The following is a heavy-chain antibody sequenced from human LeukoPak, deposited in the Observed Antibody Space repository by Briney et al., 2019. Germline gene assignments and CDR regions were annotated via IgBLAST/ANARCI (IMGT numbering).Heavy chain of an antibody. V-gene: IGHV3-33*01. CDR3: ARDSLCSSTSCPIDYYYGMDV. D-gene: IGHD2-2*01. CDR1: GFTFSSYG. Sequence: PGGSLRLSCAASGFTFSSYGMHWVRQAPGKGLEWVAVIWYDGSNKYYADSVKGRFTISRDNSKNTLYLQMNSLRAEDTAVYYCARDSLCSSTSCPIDYYYGMDVWGKGTTVTVSS. CDR2: IWYDGSNK. J-gene: IGHJ6*04.